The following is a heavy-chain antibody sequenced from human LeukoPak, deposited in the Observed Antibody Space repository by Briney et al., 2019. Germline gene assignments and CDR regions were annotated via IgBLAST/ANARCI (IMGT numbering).Heavy chain of an antibody. Sequence: GGSLRLSCAASGFTFSRYGMSWVRQAPGRGLEWVSTISDSGGNTYYADSVKGRFTISRDNSKNTLNLQMNSLRAEDTAVYYCAKRRDGYIQDYWGQGTLVTVSS. D-gene: IGHD5-24*01. CDR2: ISDSGGNT. J-gene: IGHJ4*02. CDR1: GFTFSRYG. V-gene: IGHV3-23*01. CDR3: AKRRDGYIQDY.